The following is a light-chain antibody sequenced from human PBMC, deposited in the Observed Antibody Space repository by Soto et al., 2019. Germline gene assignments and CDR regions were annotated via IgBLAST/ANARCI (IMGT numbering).Light chain of an antibody. Sequence: DIVMTQSPDSLAVSLGERATINCKSSQSVFYSSSNKNYLAWYQHKPGQPPKLLIYWASTRESGVPDRFSGSGSGTDFTLTISSLQAEDVAVYYCQQYYGTPLTFGPGTKVDIK. CDR1: QSVFYSSSNKNY. J-gene: IGKJ3*01. CDR2: WAS. V-gene: IGKV4-1*01. CDR3: QQYYGTPLT.